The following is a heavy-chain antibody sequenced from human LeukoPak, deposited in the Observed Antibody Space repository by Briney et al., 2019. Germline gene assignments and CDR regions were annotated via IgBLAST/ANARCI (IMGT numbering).Heavy chain of an antibody. D-gene: IGHD5-18*01. J-gene: IGHJ4*02. V-gene: IGHV4-59*01. Sequence: PSETLSLTCTVSGGSISGYYGSGIRQPPGKGLEWIGYIYSSGNTNYNPSLESRVTISVDTSKNQFSLKLSSVTAADTAVYYCAREVPDTAMVPLWGQGTLVTVSS. CDR1: GGSISGYY. CDR3: AREVPDTAMVPL. CDR2: IYSSGNT.